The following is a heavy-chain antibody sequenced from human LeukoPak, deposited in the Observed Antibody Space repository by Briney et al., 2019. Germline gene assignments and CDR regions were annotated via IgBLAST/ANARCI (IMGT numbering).Heavy chain of an antibody. J-gene: IGHJ2*01. Sequence: SETLSLTCTVSGDSISTLNYYWSWIRQPAGRGLEWIGRIYSSGSTNYNPSLKSRVTISVDTSKNQFYLKTNSVTAADTAVYYCARNPPTIFGHFDLWGRGTLVTVSS. V-gene: IGHV4-61*02. CDR3: ARNPPTIFGHFDL. D-gene: IGHD3-9*01. CDR1: GDSISTLNYY. CDR2: IYSSGST.